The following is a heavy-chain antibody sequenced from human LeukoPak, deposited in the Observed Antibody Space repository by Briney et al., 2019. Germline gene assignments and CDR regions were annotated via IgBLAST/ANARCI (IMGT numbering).Heavy chain of an antibody. D-gene: IGHD6-19*01. V-gene: IGHV1-18*04. CDR1: GYTFTSYY. CDR2: ISAYNGNT. J-gene: IGHJ4*02. Sequence: ASVKVSRKASGYTFTSYYMHWVRQAPGQGLEWMGWISAYNGNTNYAQKLQGRVTMTTDTSTSTAYMELRSLRSDGTAVYYCARWGSYSSGWIFDYWGQGTLVTVSS. CDR3: ARWGSYSSGWIFDY.